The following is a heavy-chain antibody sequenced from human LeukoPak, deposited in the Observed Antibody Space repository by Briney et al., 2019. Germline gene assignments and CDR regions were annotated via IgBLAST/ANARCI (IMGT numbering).Heavy chain of an antibody. CDR3: ARAMAVRGVIPPLDY. J-gene: IGHJ4*02. CDR1: GFTFSDYA. V-gene: IGHV3-21*01. D-gene: IGHD3-10*01. CDR2: ISSTSTHI. Sequence: GGTLRLSCAVSGFTFSDYAMNWVRQAPGKGLEWVSSISSTSTHIYYADSMKGRFTVTRDNAKNSLYLQMNSLRVEDTAVYYCARAMAVRGVIPPLDYWGQGTLVTVSS.